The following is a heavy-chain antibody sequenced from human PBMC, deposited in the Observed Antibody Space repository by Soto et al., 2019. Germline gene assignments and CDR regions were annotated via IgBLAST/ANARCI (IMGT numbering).Heavy chain of an antibody. CDR1: GGTFSSYA. D-gene: IGHD3-22*01. V-gene: IGHV1-69*01. CDR3: AFAGPSCDSSGAYYYYGMDV. CDR2: ISPNFGTA. Sequence: QVQLVQSGAEVKKPGSSVQVSCKASGGTFSSYAISWVRQAPGQGLEWMGGISPNFGTANYAQKLQGRVTITADESTSTAYMELSSLRSEDTAVYYCAFAGPSCDSSGAYYYYGMDVWVQGTTVTVSS. J-gene: IGHJ6*02.